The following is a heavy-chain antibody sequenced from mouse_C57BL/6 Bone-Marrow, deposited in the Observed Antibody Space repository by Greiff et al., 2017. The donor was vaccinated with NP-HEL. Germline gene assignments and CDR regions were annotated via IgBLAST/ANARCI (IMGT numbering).Heavy chain of an antibody. Sequence: EVQLVESGGGLVQSGRSLRLSCATSGFTFSDFYMEWVRQAPGKGLEWIAASRNKANDYTTEYSASVKGRFIVSRDTSQSILYLQMNALRAEDTAIYYCARDGGGVLFAYWGQGTLVTVSA. CDR2: SRNKANDYTT. CDR3: ARDGGGVLFAY. V-gene: IGHV7-1*01. J-gene: IGHJ3*01. CDR1: GFTFSDFY.